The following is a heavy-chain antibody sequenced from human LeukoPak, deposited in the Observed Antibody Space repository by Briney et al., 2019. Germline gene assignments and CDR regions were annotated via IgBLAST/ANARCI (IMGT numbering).Heavy chain of an antibody. CDR2: IKQDGSEK. CDR3: ARDYRYSYGYAIDY. Sequence: PGGSLRLSCAASGFTFSSYWMSWVRQAPGKGLEWVANIKQDGSEKYYVDSVKGRFTISRDNAKNSLYLQMNSLRAEDTAVYYCARDYRYSYGYAIDYWGQGTLVTVPS. J-gene: IGHJ4*02. CDR1: GFTFSSYW. D-gene: IGHD5-18*01. V-gene: IGHV3-7*01.